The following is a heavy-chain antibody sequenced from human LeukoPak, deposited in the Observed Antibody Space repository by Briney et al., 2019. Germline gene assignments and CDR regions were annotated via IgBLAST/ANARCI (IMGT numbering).Heavy chain of an antibody. CDR3: TRASNGKNYYMDV. V-gene: IGHV3-72*01. Sequence: GGSLRLSCAAPGFTFSDYYMDWVRQAPGKGLEWVGRSRNKVKSYTTEYAASVKGRFTISRDDSKNSVDLQMNSLKSEDTAVYYCTRASNGKNYYMDVWGKGTTVTISS. J-gene: IGHJ6*03. CDR2: SRNKVKSYTT. CDR1: GFTFSDYY. D-gene: IGHD1-1*01.